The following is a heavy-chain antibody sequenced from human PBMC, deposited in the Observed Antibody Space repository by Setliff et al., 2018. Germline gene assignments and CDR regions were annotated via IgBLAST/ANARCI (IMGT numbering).Heavy chain of an antibody. CDR3: EGRAVADRGFDI. D-gene: IGHD6-19*01. V-gene: IGHV3-48*03. CDR2: ITTSGSAT. J-gene: IGHJ3*02. Sequence: GESLRLSCAASGFTFSTYAMHWVRQAPGKGLEWVSSITTSGSATYYAESVRGRFTISRDNAKNSLYLQMNSLRAEDTAVYYCEGRAVADRGFDIWGQGTTVTVSS. CDR1: GFTFSTYA.